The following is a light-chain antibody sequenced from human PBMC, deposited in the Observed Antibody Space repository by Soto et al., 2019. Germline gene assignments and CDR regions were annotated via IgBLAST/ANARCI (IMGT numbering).Light chain of an antibody. CDR2: WAS. CDR3: QHYGSSWT. CDR1: QSVSYSSNTKNY. J-gene: IGKJ1*01. V-gene: IGKV4-1*01. Sequence: DIVMTQSPDSLAVSLGERPTINCKSSQSVSYSSNTKNYLAWYQQKPGQPPKLLIYWASTRESGVPDRFSGSGSGTDFTLTISSLQAEDVAVYYCQHYGSSWTFGQGTKVDIK.